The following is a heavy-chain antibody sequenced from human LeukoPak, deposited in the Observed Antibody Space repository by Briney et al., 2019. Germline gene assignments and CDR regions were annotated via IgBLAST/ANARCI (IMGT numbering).Heavy chain of an antibody. CDR3: VREQFLGAAAGQGGSYDY. CDR1: GFTFSSYW. V-gene: IGHV3-7*04. J-gene: IGHJ4*02. CDR2: IKKDGSEK. Sequence: PGGSLRLSCAASGFTFSSYWMSWVRQAPGKGLEWVANIKKDGSEKYYVDSVKGRFTISRDNAKKSLYPQMNSLRAEDTAVYYCVREQFLGAAAGQGGSYDYWGQGTLVTVSS. D-gene: IGHD6-13*01.